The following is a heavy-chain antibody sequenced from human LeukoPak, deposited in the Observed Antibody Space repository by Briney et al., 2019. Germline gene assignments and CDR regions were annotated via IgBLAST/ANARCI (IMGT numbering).Heavy chain of an antibody. CDR3: AIDTNNYYGSGSFDY. V-gene: IGHV5-51*01. CDR2: IYPGDSDT. Sequence: GESLKISFKGSGYSFTSYWIGWVRPMPGKGMEWMGIIYPGDSDTRYSPSFQGQVTISADKSISTAYLQWSSLKASDTAMYYCAIDTNNYYGSGSFDYWGQGTLVTVSS. CDR1: GYSFTSYW. D-gene: IGHD3-10*01. J-gene: IGHJ4*02.